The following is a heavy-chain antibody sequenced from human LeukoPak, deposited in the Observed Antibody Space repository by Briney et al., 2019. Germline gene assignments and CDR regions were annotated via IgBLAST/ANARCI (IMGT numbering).Heavy chain of an antibody. CDR3: ARDNGENYHTAFDY. Sequence: PGGSLRLSCAASGFTFRYYGMSWVRQAPGKGLEWVSSLSGCGSSTHYADSMKGRFTISRDNAKNTLYLQMNSLRAEDTAVYYCARDNGENYHTAFDYWGQGTLVTVSS. CDR2: LSGCGSST. CDR1: GFTFRYYG. V-gene: IGHV3-23*01. D-gene: IGHD2-8*01. J-gene: IGHJ4*02.